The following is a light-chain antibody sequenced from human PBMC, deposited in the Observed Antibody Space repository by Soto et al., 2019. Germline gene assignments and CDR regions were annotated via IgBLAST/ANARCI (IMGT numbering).Light chain of an antibody. Sequence: DIVMTQSPDSLAVSLGERATINCKSSQSVLYSSNNKNYLAWYQQKPGQPPKLLIYWASARESGVPDRFSGSGSGTDFTLTISSLQAEDVAVYYCQQYYSTPWTVGQRTQVDI. V-gene: IGKV4-1*01. CDR1: QSVLYSSNNKNY. CDR2: WAS. J-gene: IGKJ1*01. CDR3: QQYYSTPWT.